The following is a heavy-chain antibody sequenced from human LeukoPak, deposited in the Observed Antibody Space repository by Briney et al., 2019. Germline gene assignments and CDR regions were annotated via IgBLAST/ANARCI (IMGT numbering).Heavy chain of an antibody. V-gene: IGHV3-30*18. CDR2: ISYDGSNK. Sequence: GGSLRLSCAASGFTFSSYGMHWVRQAPGKGLEWVAVISYDGSNKYYADSVKGRFTISRDNSKNTLYLQMNSLRAEDTAVYYCAKDFTDDAFGIWGQGTMVTVSS. CDR3: AKDFTDDAFGI. CDR1: GFTFSSYG. J-gene: IGHJ3*02.